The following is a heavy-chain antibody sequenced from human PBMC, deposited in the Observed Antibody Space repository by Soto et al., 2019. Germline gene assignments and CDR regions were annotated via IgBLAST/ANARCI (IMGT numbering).Heavy chain of an antibody. Sequence: GASVKVSCKASGYTFTGYYMHWVRQAPGQGLEWMGWINPNSGGTNYAQKFQGRVSMTRDTSISTAYMELSRLRSDDTAVYYCARESITIFGVVINYYYGMDVWGQGTTVTVS. D-gene: IGHD3-3*01. CDR2: INPNSGGT. V-gene: IGHV1-2*02. CDR3: ARESITIFGVVINYYYGMDV. J-gene: IGHJ6*02. CDR1: GYTFTGYY.